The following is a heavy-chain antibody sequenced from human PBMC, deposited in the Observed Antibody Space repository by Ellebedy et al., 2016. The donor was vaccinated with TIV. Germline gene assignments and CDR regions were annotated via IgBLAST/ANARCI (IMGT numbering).Heavy chain of an antibody. V-gene: IGHV3-66*01. D-gene: IGHD3-10*01. J-gene: IGHJ5*02. CDR3: AAWLRFGDLVPFDP. CDR1: RFTVSSNF. CDR2: IDSGGKT. Sequence: GESLKISCEGFRFTVSSNFMTWVRQAPGKGLEWVSGIDSGGKTFYADSVKGRFTISRDNSKNTVFLQMNSLRPEDTAVYDCAAWLRFGDLVPFDPWGQGTLVTVSS.